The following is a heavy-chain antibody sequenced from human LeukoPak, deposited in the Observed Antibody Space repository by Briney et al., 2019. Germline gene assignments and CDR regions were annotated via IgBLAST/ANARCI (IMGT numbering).Heavy chain of an antibody. Sequence: GVSLRLSCAASGFTCSSYAMSWVPQAPGKGLVGVSAISFSGGSTDYAYYGKGRFTIARDNAKNTLELQMNSLRAEGTAVYYCTKGALGDAFDIWGQGTMVTVSS. J-gene: IGHJ3*02. CDR3: TKGALGDAFDI. CDR2: ISFSGGST. D-gene: IGHD7-27*01. CDR1: GFTCSSYA. V-gene: IGHV3-23*01.